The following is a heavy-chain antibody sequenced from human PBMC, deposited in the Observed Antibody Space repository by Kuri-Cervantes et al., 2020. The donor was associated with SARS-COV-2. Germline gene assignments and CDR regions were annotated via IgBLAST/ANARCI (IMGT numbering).Heavy chain of an antibody. D-gene: IGHD6-13*01. J-gene: IGHJ4*02. CDR3: AREISQSIAAAGTPLDY. V-gene: IGHV3-30-3*01. CDR2: ISYDGSNK. CDR1: GFTFSSYA. Sequence: GESLRLSCAASGFTFSSYAMHWVRQAPGKGLEWVAVISYDGSNKYYADSVKGRFTISRDNSKNTLYLQMNSLNAEDTAVYYCAREISQSIAAAGTPLDYWGQGTLVTVSS.